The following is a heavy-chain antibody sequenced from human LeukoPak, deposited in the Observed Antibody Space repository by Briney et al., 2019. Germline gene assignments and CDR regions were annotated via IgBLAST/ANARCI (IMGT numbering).Heavy chain of an antibody. CDR1: GGSISSYY. CDR3: ARGMRFGEFFFDY. D-gene: IGHD3-10*01. CDR2: IYYSGST. J-gene: IGHJ4*02. Sequence: SETLSFTCTVSGGSISSYYWSWIRQPPGKGLEWIGYIYYSGSTNYNLSLKSRVTISVDTSKNQFSLKLSSVTAADTAVYYCARGMRFGEFFFDYWGQGTLVTVSS. V-gene: IGHV4-59*01.